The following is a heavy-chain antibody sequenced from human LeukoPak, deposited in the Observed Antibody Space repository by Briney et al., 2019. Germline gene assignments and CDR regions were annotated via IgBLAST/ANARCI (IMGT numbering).Heavy chain of an antibody. V-gene: IGHV1-46*03. CDR2: INPSGGST. Sequence: GASVKVSCKASGYAFTSYYMHWVRQAPGQGLEWMGIINPSGGSTSYAQKFQGRVTMTRDTSTSTVYMELSSLRSEDTAVYYCARNDYGDYEQNWFDPWGQGTLVTVSS. CDR1: GYAFTSYY. J-gene: IGHJ5*02. D-gene: IGHD4-17*01. CDR3: ARNDYGDYEQNWFDP.